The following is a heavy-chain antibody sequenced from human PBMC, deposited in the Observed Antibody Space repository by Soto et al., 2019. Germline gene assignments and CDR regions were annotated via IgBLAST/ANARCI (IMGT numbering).Heavy chain of an antibody. CDR2: IIPIFGTA. D-gene: IGHD5-12*01. CDR1: VGTFSSYT. J-gene: IGHJ2*01. CDR3: ARGNHRWLQLWYFDL. V-gene: IGHV1-69*12. Sequence: QVQLVPPGAEVKKPGSSVTVSCKASVGTFSSYTISWVRQAPGQGLEWMVGIIPIFGTANYAQKFQGRVTITADESTSTAYMELSRLRSEDTAVYYCARGNHRWLQLWYFDLWGRGTLVTVSS.